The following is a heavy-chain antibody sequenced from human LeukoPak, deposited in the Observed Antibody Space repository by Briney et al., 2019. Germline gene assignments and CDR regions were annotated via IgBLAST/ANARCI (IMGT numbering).Heavy chain of an antibody. V-gene: IGHV3-30-3*01. CDR3: ARATYYYDSSGCSLGY. CDR2: ISYDGSNK. J-gene: IGHJ4*02. CDR1: GFTFSSYA. Sequence: PGRSLRLSCAASGFTFSSYAMHWVRQAPGKGLEWVAVISYDGSNKYYADSVKGRFTISRDNSKNTLYLQMNSLRAEDTAVYYCARATYYYDSSGCSLGYWGQGTLVTVSS. D-gene: IGHD3-22*01.